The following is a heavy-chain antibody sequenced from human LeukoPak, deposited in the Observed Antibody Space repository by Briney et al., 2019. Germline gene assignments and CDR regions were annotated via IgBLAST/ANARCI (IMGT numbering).Heavy chain of an antibody. CDR2: IWYDGSK. D-gene: IGHD5-18*01. Sequence: PGVSLRLSCAASGFTFSSYGMHWVRQAPGKGLEWVAVIWYDGSKYYADSVKGRFTISRDNSKNTLYLQMNSLRAEDTAVYYCARPQYSYGYVPFDYWGQGTLVTVSS. V-gene: IGHV3-33*01. J-gene: IGHJ4*02. CDR1: GFTFSSYG. CDR3: ARPQYSYGYVPFDY.